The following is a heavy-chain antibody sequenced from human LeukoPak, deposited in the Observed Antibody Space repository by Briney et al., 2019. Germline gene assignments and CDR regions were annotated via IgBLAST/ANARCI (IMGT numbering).Heavy chain of an antibody. Sequence: PGGSLRLSCAASGFTFDDYAMHWVRLAPGKGLEWVSGISWNSGSIGYADSVKGRFTISRDNAKNSLYLQMNSLRAEDTALYYCAKDGGNSWYSSTLGWFDPWGQGTLVTVSS. CDR1: GFTFDDYA. CDR2: ISWNSGSI. V-gene: IGHV3-9*01. CDR3: AKDGGNSWYSSTLGWFDP. J-gene: IGHJ5*02. D-gene: IGHD6-13*01.